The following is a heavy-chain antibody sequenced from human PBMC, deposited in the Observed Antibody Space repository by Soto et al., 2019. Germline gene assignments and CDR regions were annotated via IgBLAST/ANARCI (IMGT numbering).Heavy chain of an antibody. V-gene: IGHV3-11*01. CDR3: ARDLGYYDSSGYFDY. CDR2: ISGSGDVQ. CDR1: GFTFSDYY. D-gene: IGHD3-22*01. Sequence: PGGSLRLSCAASGFTFSDYYMSWIRQAPGKGLEWVSYISGSGDVQYYADSVKGRFTISGDNAKNSLYLQMNSLRAEDTAVYFCARDLGYYDSSGYFDYWGQRTLVTVSS. J-gene: IGHJ4*02.